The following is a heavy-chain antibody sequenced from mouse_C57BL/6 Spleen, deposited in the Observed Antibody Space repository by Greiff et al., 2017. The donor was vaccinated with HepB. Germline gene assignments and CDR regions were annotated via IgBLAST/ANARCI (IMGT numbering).Heavy chain of an antibody. CDR3: ASYGNEAMDY. V-gene: IGHV1-82*01. CDR2: IYPGDGDT. CDR1: GYAFSSSW. Sequence: VQLQQSGPELVKPGASVKISCKASGYAFSSSWMNWVKQRPGKGLEWIGRIYPGDGDTNYNGKFKGKATLTADKSSSTAYMQLSSLTSEDSAVYFCASYGNEAMDYWGQGTSVTVSS. J-gene: IGHJ4*01. D-gene: IGHD2-1*01.